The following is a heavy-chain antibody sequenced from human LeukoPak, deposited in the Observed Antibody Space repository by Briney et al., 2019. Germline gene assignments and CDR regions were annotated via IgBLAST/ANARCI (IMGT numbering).Heavy chain of an antibody. Sequence: ASVKVFCKASGYTFTSYYMHWVRQAPGQGLEWMGIINPSGGSTSYAQKFQGRVTMTRDTSTSTVYMELSSLRSEDTAVYYCASAPSIAVFDYWGQGTLVTVSS. J-gene: IGHJ4*02. CDR2: INPSGGST. CDR1: GYTFTSYY. CDR3: ASAPSIAVFDY. V-gene: IGHV1-46*01. D-gene: IGHD6-19*01.